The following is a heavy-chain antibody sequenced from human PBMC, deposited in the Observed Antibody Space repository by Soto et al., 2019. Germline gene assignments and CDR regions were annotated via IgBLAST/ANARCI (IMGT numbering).Heavy chain of an antibody. CDR3: ARDPDYGDYWGYFFDS. Sequence: FKASGYTFAAYYIHWIRQAPGQGLEWMGWINPTSGGTVYAQNFQDRVTMTRDTSISTAYMELRRLNSDDTAVYYCARDPDYGDYWGYFFDSWGQGTPVTVSS. D-gene: IGHD4-17*01. CDR1: GYTFAAYY. J-gene: IGHJ4*02. V-gene: IGHV1-2*02. CDR2: INPTSGGT.